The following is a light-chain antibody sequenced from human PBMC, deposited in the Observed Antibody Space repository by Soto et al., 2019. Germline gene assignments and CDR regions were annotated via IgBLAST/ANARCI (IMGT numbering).Light chain of an antibody. CDR1: QSITSW. Sequence: DIQMTQSPSTLSASVGDRVTITCRASQSITSWLAWYQQKPGKAPKLLIYKGSTLESGVPSRFSGSGSGTEFTLTISSLQPDDFATYFCQQYKSHPPTFGQGTKLEI. CDR2: KGS. V-gene: IGKV1-5*03. CDR3: QQYKSHPPT. J-gene: IGKJ2*01.